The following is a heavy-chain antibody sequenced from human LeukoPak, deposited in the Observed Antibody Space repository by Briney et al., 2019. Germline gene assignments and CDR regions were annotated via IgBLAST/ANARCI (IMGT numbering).Heavy chain of an antibody. CDR3: ARVSIGLTGDDDY. CDR1: GGTFSSYA. CDR2: IIPIFCTA. V-gene: IGHV1-69*13. Sequence: SVKLSCKASGGTFSSYAISWVRQAPRQRLEWMGGIIPIFCTANYAQKFQVRVTITADESTSTAYMELSRLRSDDTDVYYCARVSIGLTGDDDYWGQGTLVTVSS. D-gene: IGHD6-6*01. J-gene: IGHJ4*02.